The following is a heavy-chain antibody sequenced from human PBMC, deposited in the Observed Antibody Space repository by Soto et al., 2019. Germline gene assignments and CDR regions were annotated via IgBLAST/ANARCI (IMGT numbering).Heavy chain of an antibody. CDR1: SPSISNYY. D-gene: IGHD2-21*02. J-gene: IGHJ6*02. CDR2: VSNSGTS. Sequence: SETLSLTCPVSSPSISNYYWNWIRQSPGKRLEWIGYVSNSGTSSYNPSLKSRVTISVDTSKNQFSLKLNSVTAADTAVYYCARDLWGYCGTDCYPLDVWGQGTTVT. CDR3: ARDLWGYCGTDCYPLDV. V-gene: IGHV4-59*01.